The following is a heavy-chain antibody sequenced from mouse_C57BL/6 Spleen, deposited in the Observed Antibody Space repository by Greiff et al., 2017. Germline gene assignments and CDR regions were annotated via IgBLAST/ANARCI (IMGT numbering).Heavy chain of an antibody. CDR2: ISNGGGST. CDR3: AREAMVRGAMDY. V-gene: IGHV5-12*01. D-gene: IGHD2-3*01. Sequence: DVKLVESGGGLVQPGGSLKLSCAASGFTFSDYYMYWVRQTPEKRLEWVAYISNGGGSTYYPDTVKGRFTISRDNAKNTLYLQMSRLKSEDTAMYYCAREAMVRGAMDYWGQGTSVTVSS. J-gene: IGHJ4*01. CDR1: GFTFSDYY.